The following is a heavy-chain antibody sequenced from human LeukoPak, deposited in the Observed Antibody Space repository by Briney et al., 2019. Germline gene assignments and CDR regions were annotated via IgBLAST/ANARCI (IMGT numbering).Heavy chain of an antibody. CDR2: IYHSGST. V-gene: IGHV4-38-2*02. J-gene: IGHJ4*02. Sequence: SSETLSLTCTVSGYSISSGYYWGWIRQPPGKGLEWIGSIYHSGSTYYNPSLKSRVTISVDTSKNQFSLKLSSVTAADTAVYYCARVSGDYFDYWGQGTLVTVSS. CDR3: ARVSGDYFDY. CDR1: GYSISSGYY. D-gene: IGHD1-26*01.